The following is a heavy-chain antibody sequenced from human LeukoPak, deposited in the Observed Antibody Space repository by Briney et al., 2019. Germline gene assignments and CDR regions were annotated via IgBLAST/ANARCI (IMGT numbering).Heavy chain of an antibody. J-gene: IGHJ4*02. CDR2: INHSGST. CDR3: ARGRVRGYCTNGVCPYYFDY. CDR1: GGSFSGYY. D-gene: IGHD2-8*01. Sequence: SETLSLTCAVYGGSFSGYYWSWIRQPPGKGLEWIGEINHSGSTNYNPSLKSRVTISVDTSKNQFSLKLSSVTAADTAVYYCARGRVRGYCTNGVCPYYFDYWGQGTLVTVSS. V-gene: IGHV4-34*01.